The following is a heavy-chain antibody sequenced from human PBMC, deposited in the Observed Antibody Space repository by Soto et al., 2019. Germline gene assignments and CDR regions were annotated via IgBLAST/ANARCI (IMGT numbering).Heavy chain of an antibody. CDR1: GYTFTSYG. D-gene: IGHD3-3*01. V-gene: IGHV1-18*01. J-gene: IGHJ3*02. Sequence: ASVKVSCKASGYTFTSYGISWVRQAPGQGLEWMGWISAYNGNTNYAQKLQGRVTMTTDTSTSTAYMELRSLGSDDTAVYYCARGLEYDFWSGGHAFDIWGQGTMVTVSS. CDR2: ISAYNGNT. CDR3: ARGLEYDFWSGGHAFDI.